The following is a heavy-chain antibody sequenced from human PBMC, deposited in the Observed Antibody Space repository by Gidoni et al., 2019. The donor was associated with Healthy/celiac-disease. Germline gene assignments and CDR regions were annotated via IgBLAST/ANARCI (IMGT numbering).Heavy chain of an antibody. J-gene: IGHJ3*02. Sequence: EVQLVESGGGLVKPGGSLRPSCAASGFTFSSYSMNWVRQAPGKGLEWVSSISSSSSYIYYADSVKGRFTISRDNAKNSLYLQMNSLRAEDTAVYYCARAGYGDYAFDIWGQGTMVTVSS. CDR2: ISSSSSYI. CDR1: GFTFSSYS. V-gene: IGHV3-21*01. D-gene: IGHD4-17*01. CDR3: ARAGYGDYAFDI.